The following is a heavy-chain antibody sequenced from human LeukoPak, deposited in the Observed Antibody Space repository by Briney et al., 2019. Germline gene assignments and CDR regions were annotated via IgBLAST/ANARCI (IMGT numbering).Heavy chain of an antibody. CDR1: GGSISSYY. J-gene: IGHJ4*02. Sequence: SETLSLTCTVSGGSISSYYWSWIRQPPGKGLEWIGYIYYSGSTNYNPSLKSRVTISVDTSKNQFSLKLSSVTAADTAVYYCARTPNYGDYVWFYDYWAQGTRVSVSS. V-gene: IGHV4-59*01. CDR3: ARTPNYGDYVWFYDY. CDR2: IYYSGST. D-gene: IGHD4-17*01.